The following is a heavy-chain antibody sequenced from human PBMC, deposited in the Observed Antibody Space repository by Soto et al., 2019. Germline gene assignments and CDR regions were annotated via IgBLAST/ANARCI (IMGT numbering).Heavy chain of an antibody. CDR3: ARAGDYYDSSGYSTYFDY. D-gene: IGHD3-22*01. CDR2: IYYSGST. CDR1: GGSISSGDYY. Sequence: SETLSLTCTVSGGSISSGDYYWSWIRQPPGKGLEWIGYIYYSGSTYYNPSLKSRVTISVDTSKNQFSLKLSSVTAADTAVYYCARAGDYYDSSGYSTYFDYWGQGTLVTVSS. J-gene: IGHJ4*02. V-gene: IGHV4-30-4*01.